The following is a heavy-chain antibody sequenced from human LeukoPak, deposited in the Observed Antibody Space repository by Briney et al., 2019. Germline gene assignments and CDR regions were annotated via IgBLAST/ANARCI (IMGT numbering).Heavy chain of an antibody. Sequence: GGSLRLSCAGSGFSFSSYGMHWVRQAPGKGLEWMAFIRSDGSNKYYADSVKGRFTMSRDNSKKTVYLQMNSLRAEDTAVYYCAKGGYYDILTGIEDYWGQEPWSPSPQ. V-gene: IGHV3-30*02. CDR3: AKGGYYDILTGIEDY. CDR2: IRSDGSNK. D-gene: IGHD3-9*01. J-gene: IGHJ4*01. CDR1: GFSFSSYG.